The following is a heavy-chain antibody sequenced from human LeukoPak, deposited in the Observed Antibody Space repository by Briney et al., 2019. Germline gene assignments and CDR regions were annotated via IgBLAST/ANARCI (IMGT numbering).Heavy chain of an antibody. V-gene: IGHV1-18*01. J-gene: IGHJ5*02. CDR1: GYTFTSYG. CDR2: ISAYNGNT. Sequence: ASVKVSCKASGYTFTSYGISWARQAPGQGLEWMGWISAYNGNTNYAQKLQGRVTMTTDTSTSTAYMELRSLRSDDTAVYYCARNMLGVLRYFDWLLSPWFDPWGQGTLVTVSS. CDR3: ARNMLGVLRYFDWLLSPWFDP. D-gene: IGHD3-9*01.